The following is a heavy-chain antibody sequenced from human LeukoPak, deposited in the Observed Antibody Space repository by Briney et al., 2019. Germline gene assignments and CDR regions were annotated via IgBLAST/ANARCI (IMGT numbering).Heavy chain of an antibody. CDR1: GFTFSSFE. CDR2: ISGRGGSA. Sequence: GGSLRLSCAASGFTFSSFEMSWVRQAPGKGLEWVSAISGRGGSAHYADSVKGRFTISRDNARNSLYLQMDSLRPEDRAVYCCARHMRLEEAGTTCHPLDVWGQGTTDSVSS. J-gene: IGHJ6*01. D-gene: IGHD1-1*01. CDR3: ARHMRLEEAGTTCHPLDV. V-gene: IGHV3-23*01.